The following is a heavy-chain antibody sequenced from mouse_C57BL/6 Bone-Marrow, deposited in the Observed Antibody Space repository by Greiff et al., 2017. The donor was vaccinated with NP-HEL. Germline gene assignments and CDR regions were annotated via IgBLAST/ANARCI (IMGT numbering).Heavy chain of an antibody. CDR1: GFNIKDVY. Sequence: VQLQQSGAELVRPGASVKLSCTASGFNIKDVYMHWVKQRPEQGLEWIGWIDPENGDTEYASKFQGKATITADTSSNTAYLQLSSLTSEDTAVYYCTTFYGSSSAWFAYWGQGTLVTVSA. D-gene: IGHD1-1*01. CDR2: IDPENGDT. V-gene: IGHV14-4*01. CDR3: TTFYGSSSAWFAY. J-gene: IGHJ3*01.